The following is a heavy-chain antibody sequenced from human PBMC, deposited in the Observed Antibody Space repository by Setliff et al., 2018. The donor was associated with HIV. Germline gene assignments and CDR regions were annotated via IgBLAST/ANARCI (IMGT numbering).Heavy chain of an antibody. CDR1: GGSVSTGNYY. V-gene: IGHV4-61*01. D-gene: IGHD3-10*01. CDR2: IFYSGST. Sequence: SETLSLTCTVSGGSVSTGNYYWNWIRLPPGKGLEWIGYIFYSGSTNYNPSLKSRVTISVDTSKNQFSLRLNAVTAAETTIYYCTRRGADAYYPRPLDVWRKGTTVTASS. J-gene: IGHJ6*04. CDR3: TRRGADAYYPRPLDV.